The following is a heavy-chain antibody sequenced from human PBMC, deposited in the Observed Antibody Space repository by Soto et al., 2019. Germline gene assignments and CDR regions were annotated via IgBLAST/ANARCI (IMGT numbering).Heavy chain of an antibody. CDR2: INHSGST. D-gene: IGHD3-10*01. Sequence: QVQLQQWGAGLLKPSETLSLTCAVYGGSFSGYYWSWIRQPPGKGLEWMGEINHSGSTNYNPSLKCRVTISVFTSKIPFSLKLSSVTAADTAVYYCARGPVFLWFGEGTGWFDPWGQGTLVTVSS. J-gene: IGHJ5*02. CDR3: ARGPVFLWFGEGTGWFDP. V-gene: IGHV4-34*01. CDR1: GGSFSGYY.